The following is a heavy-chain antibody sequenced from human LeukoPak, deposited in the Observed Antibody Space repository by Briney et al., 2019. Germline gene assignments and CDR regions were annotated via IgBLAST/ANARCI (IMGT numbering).Heavy chain of an antibody. D-gene: IGHD2-2*01. CDR2: IYYSGST. V-gene: IGHV4-59*01. CDR1: GGSISSYY. Sequence: KPSETLSLTCTVSGGSISSYYWSWIRQPPGKGLEWLGYIYYSGSTNYNPSLKSRVTISVDTSKNQFSLKLSSVTAADTAVYYCARDLGYCSSTSCGYYYYGMDVWGQGTTVTVSS. J-gene: IGHJ6*02. CDR3: ARDLGYCSSTSCGYYYYGMDV.